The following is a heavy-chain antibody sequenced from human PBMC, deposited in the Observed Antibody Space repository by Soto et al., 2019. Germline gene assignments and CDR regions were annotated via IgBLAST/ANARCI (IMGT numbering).Heavy chain of an antibody. Sequence: PSETLSLTCTVSGGSISSGDYYWSWIRQPPGKGLEWIGYIYYSGSTYYNPSLKSRVTISVDTSKNQFSLKLSSVTAADTAVYYCARGRLPKWAYFDYWGQGTLVTVSS. J-gene: IGHJ4*02. V-gene: IGHV4-30-4*01. D-gene: IGHD1-26*01. CDR2: IYYSGST. CDR3: ARGRLPKWAYFDY. CDR1: GGSISSGDYY.